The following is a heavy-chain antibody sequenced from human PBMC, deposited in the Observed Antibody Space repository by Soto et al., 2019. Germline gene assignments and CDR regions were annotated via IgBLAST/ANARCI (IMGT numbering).Heavy chain of an antibody. J-gene: IGHJ4*02. Sequence: GGSLRLSCAASGFTFSGSAMHWVRQASGKGLEWVGRIRSKANSYATAYDASVKGRFTISRDDSKNTAYLQMNSLKTEDTAVYYCTRHIPDYYDSSGYYHPFDYWGQGTLVTVSS. CDR1: GFTFSGSA. D-gene: IGHD3-22*01. CDR3: TRHIPDYYDSSGYYHPFDY. CDR2: IRSKANSYAT. V-gene: IGHV3-73*01.